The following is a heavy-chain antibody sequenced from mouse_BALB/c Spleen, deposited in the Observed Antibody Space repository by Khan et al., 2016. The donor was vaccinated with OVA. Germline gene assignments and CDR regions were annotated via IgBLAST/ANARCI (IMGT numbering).Heavy chain of an antibody. V-gene: IGHV1-20*02. J-gene: IGHJ2*01. CDR2: INPHIGET. Sequence: VQLQQSGPELVKPGASVKISCKASGYSFTGYFMNWVMQSHGKRLEWIGRINPHIGETFYNQKFTDKATLTVDESSTTAHMELRSLASEDSEVYYCARKNGSDFDYWGQGTTLTVSS. CDR3: ARKNGSDFDY. D-gene: IGHD1-1*01. CDR1: GYSFTGYF.